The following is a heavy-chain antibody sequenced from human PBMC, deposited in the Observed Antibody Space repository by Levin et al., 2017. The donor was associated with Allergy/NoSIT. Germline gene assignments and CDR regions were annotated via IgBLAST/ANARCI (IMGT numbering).Heavy chain of an antibody. D-gene: IGHD2-2*01. CDR2: INHSGST. CDR1: GGSFSGYY. CDR3: ARGPTSWSYYYYMDV. Sequence: SQTLSLTCAVYGGSFSGYYWSWIRQPPGKGLEWIGEINHSGSTNYNPSLKSRVTISVDTSKNQFSLKLSSVTAADTAVYYCARGPTSWSYYYYMDVWGKGTTVTVSS. V-gene: IGHV4-34*01. J-gene: IGHJ6*03.